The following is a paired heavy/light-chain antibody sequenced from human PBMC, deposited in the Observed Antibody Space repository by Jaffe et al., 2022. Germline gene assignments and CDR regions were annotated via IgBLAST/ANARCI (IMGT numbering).Heavy chain of an antibody. CDR3: AKAETTVTTGSDY. V-gene: IGHV3-23*01. CDR1: GFTFSSYA. J-gene: IGHJ4*02. Sequence: EVQLLESGGGLVQPGGSLRLSCAASGFTFSSYAVSWVRQAPGKGLEWVSGISGSGRSTYYADSVKGRFTISRDNSKNTLYLQMNSLRAGDTAVYYCAKAETTVTTGSDYWGQGTLVTVSS. D-gene: IGHD4-17*01. CDR2: ISGSGRST.
Light chain of an antibody. J-gene: IGLJ3*02. V-gene: IGLV1-47*01. CDR3: ATWDDSLSGRV. CDR2: RNN. CDR1: SSNIGSNY. Sequence: QSVLTQSPSASGTPGQRVTISCSGSSSNIGSNYVYWYQQLPGTAPKLLIYRNNQRPSGVPDRFSGSKSGTSASLAISGLRSEDEADYYCATWDDSLSGRVFGGGTKLTVL.